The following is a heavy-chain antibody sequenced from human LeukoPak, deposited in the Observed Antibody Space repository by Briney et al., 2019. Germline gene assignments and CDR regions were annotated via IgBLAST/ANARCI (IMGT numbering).Heavy chain of an antibody. CDR3: AHRLVDVYYYDSSGFGAFDI. CDR2: IYWNDDK. CDR1: GFALSTSGVG. V-gene: IGHV2-5*01. J-gene: IGHJ3*02. Sequence: ESGPTLLKPTQTLTLTFTFSGFALSTSGVGGGWIRQPPGKALEWLSLIYWNDDKRYSPSLKSRLTITKDTSKNQLVLTMTNMYPVDTATYYCAHRLVDVYYYDSSGFGAFDIWGQGTMVTVSS. D-gene: IGHD3-22*01.